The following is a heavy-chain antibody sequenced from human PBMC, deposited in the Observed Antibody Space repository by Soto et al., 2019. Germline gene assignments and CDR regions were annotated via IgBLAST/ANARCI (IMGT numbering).Heavy chain of an antibody. V-gene: IGHV5-51*01. D-gene: IGHD5-18*01. Sequence: GESLKISCKASGYSFNDYWIGWVRQMTGKGLEWMGIVYPGDSDTRYSPSLQGQVTISADKSITTAYLQWSSLKASDTAIYYCVKGIQPPDFWGQGTQVIVSS. CDR3: VKGIQPPDF. CDR1: GYSFNDYW. J-gene: IGHJ4*02. CDR2: VYPGDSDT.